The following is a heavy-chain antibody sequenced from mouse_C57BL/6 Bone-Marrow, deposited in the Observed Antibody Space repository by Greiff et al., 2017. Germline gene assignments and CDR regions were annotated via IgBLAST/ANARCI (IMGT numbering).Heavy chain of an antibody. J-gene: IGHJ3*01. CDR2: INPYTGGT. Sequence: EVKLQESGPVLVKPGASVKMSCKASGYTFTDYYMNWVKQSHGKSLEWIGVINPYTGGTSYNQKFKGKATLTVDKSSSTAYMELNSLTSEDSAVYYCARAYSFAYWGQGTLVTVSA. V-gene: IGHV1-19*01. CDR3: ARAYSFAY. D-gene: IGHD2-10*01. CDR1: GYTFTDYY.